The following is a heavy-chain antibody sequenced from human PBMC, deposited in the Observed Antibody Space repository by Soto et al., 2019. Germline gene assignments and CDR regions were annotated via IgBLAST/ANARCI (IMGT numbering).Heavy chain of an antibody. V-gene: IGHV4-39*01. Sequence: QLQLQESGPGLVKPSETLSLTCTVSGGSISSNNYYWGWIRQPPGKGLEWFGNIYYSGSTYYNPSRRSRVTISVDTSKNQFSMKLSSVTAAGTAVYYCARRGRGSWYGSWGKGTLVTVSS. CDR1: GGSISSNNYY. J-gene: IGHJ5*01. CDR3: ARRGRGSWYGS. D-gene: IGHD2-15*01. CDR2: IYYSGST.